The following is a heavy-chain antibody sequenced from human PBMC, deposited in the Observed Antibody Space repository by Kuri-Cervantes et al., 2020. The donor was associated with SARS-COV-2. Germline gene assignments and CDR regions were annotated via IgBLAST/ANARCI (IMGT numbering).Heavy chain of an antibody. V-gene: IGHV4-34*01. J-gene: IGHJ6*03. CDR2: INHSGST. Sequence: SETLSLTCAVYGGSFSGYFWSWIRQPPGKGLEWIGEINHSGSTNYNASFKSRVTISVDTSKNQFSLKLNSVTAADTALYYCARGRADLWPYYYYYYMDVWGKGTTVTVSS. CDR3: ARGRADLWPYYYYYYMDV. CDR1: GGSFSGYF. D-gene: IGHD3-10*01.